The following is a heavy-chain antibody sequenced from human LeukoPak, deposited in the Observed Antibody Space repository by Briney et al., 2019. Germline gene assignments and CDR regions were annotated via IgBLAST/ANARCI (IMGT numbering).Heavy chain of an antibody. J-gene: IGHJ6*02. V-gene: IGHV3-73*01. Sequence: GGSLRVSCAASGFTFSGSDMHWVRQASGKGLEWVGRIRSKANTYATAYAASVEGRFTVSRDDSKNTAYLQMNSLKTEDTAVYYCVRRMGGGNYYGLDVWGQGTTVTVSS. CDR3: VRRMGGGNYYGLDV. CDR2: IRSKANTYAT. CDR1: GFTFSGSD. D-gene: IGHD5-24*01.